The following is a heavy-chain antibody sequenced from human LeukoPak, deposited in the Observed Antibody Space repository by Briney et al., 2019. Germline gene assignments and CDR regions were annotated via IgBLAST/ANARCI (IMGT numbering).Heavy chain of an antibody. CDR1: GFTFSRYG. J-gene: IGHJ4*02. D-gene: IGHD5-18*01. V-gene: IGHV3-30*02. CDR2: IRYDGSNK. CDR3: ARDRAGYSYGSANY. Sequence: PGGSLRLSCAASGFTFSRYGVHWVRQAPGKGLEWVAFIRYDGSNKYYADSVKGRFTVSRDNSKNTLYLQMNSLRAEDTALYYCARDRAGYSYGSANYWGQGTLVTVSS.